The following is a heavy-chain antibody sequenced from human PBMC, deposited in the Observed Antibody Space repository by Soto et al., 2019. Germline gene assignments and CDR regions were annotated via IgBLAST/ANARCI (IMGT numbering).Heavy chain of an antibody. D-gene: IGHD3-22*01. Sequence: QLQLQESGSGLVKPSQTLSLTCAVSGGSISSGGHSWSWIRQPPGKGLEWIGYIYHSESTYYNPSLKSRVTISVDGSKNQFSLKLSSVTAADTAVYYCARLPNDSSGHHWFDPWGQGTLVTVSS. CDR1: GGSISSGGHS. V-gene: IGHV4-30-2*01. CDR3: ARLPNDSSGHHWFDP. CDR2: IYHSEST. J-gene: IGHJ5*02.